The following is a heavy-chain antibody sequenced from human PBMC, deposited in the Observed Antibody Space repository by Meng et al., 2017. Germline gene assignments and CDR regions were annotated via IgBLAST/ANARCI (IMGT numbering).Heavy chain of an antibody. CDR2: INHSGST. Sequence: QVHLQQGGAGPLMPSETLSLTCAVYGGSFSGHYWSWIRQPPGKGLEWIREINHSGSTNYNPSLKSRVTISVDTSKNQFSLKLSSVTAADTAVYYCARVPTYYYDSSGYYLFDYWGQGTLVTVSS. V-gene: IGHV4-34*01. CDR3: ARVPTYYYDSSGYYLFDY. CDR1: GGSFSGHY. D-gene: IGHD3-22*01. J-gene: IGHJ4*02.